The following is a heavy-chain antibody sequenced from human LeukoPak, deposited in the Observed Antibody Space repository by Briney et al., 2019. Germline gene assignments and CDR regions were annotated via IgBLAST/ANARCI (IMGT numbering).Heavy chain of an antibody. J-gene: IGHJ6*02. D-gene: IGHD3-22*01. CDR2: IKQDGSEE. V-gene: IGHV3-7*05. Sequence: GGSLRLSCAASGFTFSSYWMSWVRQAPGKGLEWVVNIKQDGSEEYYVDSVKGRFTISRDNAKNSLYLQMNSLRAEDTAVYYRARASGYYVYYYYGMDVWGQGTTVTVSS. CDR3: ARASGYYVYYYYGMDV. CDR1: GFTFSSYW.